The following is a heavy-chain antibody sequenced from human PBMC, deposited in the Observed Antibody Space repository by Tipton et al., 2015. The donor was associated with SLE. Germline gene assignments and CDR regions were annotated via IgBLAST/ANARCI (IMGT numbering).Heavy chain of an antibody. J-gene: IGHJ3*02. Sequence: LRLSCTVSGGSISSGGYYWSWIRQHPGKGLEWIGYIYYSGSTNYNPSLKSRVTISVDTSKNQFSLKLSSVTAADTAVYYCAGTGKDAFDIWGQGTMVTVSS. CDR2: IYYSGST. CDR1: GGSISSGGYY. CDR3: AGTGKDAFDI. V-gene: IGHV4-61*08. D-gene: IGHD1-1*01.